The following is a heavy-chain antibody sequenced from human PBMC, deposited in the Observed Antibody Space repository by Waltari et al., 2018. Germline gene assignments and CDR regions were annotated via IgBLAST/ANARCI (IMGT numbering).Heavy chain of an antibody. J-gene: IGHJ4*02. CDR1: GGYISHFF. Sequence: QVQLQESGPGLVKPSETLSLTCTVSGGYISHFFWSWIRRPPGKGLEWIGYIYYTGTTSYTPSLKSRVTMSVDTSQNQFSLTLNSVTAADTAVYYCARQRYYYDDSGYYHHFDYWGQGTLVTVSS. D-gene: IGHD3-22*01. CDR2: IYYTGTT. V-gene: IGHV4-59*08. CDR3: ARQRYYYDDSGYYHHFDY.